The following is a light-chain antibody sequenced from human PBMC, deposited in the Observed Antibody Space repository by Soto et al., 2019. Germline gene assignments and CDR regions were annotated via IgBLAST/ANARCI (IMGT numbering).Light chain of an antibody. CDR2: GAS. V-gene: IGKV3-15*01. Sequence: EIVMTQSPATLSVSPGERATLSCRASQSVSSKLAWYQQKPGQAPRLLIYGASTRATGIPGRFGGSASGTEFTLTISSLQSEDFAVYYCQQYNSWPYTFGQGTNLEI. CDR1: QSVSSK. CDR3: QQYNSWPYT. J-gene: IGKJ2*01.